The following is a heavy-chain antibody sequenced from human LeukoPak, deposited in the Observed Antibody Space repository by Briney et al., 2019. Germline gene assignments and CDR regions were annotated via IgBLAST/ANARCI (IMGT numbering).Heavy chain of an antibody. CDR2: IWRSDHT. J-gene: IGHJ4*02. CDR1: GGSISSSDW. CDR3: ARDPHCSSTNCPFDF. D-gene: IGHD2-2*01. V-gene: IGHV4-4*02. Sequence: SETLSLTCAVSGGSISSSDWWSWVRQPPGRGLEWIGYIWRSDHTNYNPSLKSRVTMSLDKSKNQFSLKLSSVTAADTAVYYCARDPHCSSTNCPFDFWGQGTLVTVSS.